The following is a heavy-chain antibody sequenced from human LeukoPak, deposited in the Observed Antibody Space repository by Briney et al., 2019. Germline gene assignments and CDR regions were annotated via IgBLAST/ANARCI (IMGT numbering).Heavy chain of an antibody. CDR2: ISAYNGNT. CDR1: GYTFSIYG. CDR3: ARVNTIFGPFDY. J-gene: IGHJ4*02. V-gene: IGHV1-18*01. D-gene: IGHD3-3*01. Sequence: ASVRVSCKASGYTFSIYGFSWVRQAPGQGLEWMGWISAYNGNTNYAQKLQGRVTMTTDTSTSTAYMELRSLRSDDTAVYYCARVNTIFGPFDYWGQGTLVTVSS.